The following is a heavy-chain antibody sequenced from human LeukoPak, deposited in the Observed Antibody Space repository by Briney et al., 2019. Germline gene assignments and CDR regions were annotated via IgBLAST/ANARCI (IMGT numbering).Heavy chain of an antibody. V-gene: IGHV1-18*01. Sequence: PRATVKLSSKASRYTSTSYGISGVRQAPGQGLEWMGWISAYNGNTNYAQKPQGRVTMNTDTPTSTAYMGLRTLRPHDTAVYYCARDRSAAAGYGAHISWGQGTLVTVSS. D-gene: IGHD6-13*01. J-gene: IGHJ5*02. CDR2: ISAYNGNT. CDR1: RYTSTSYG. CDR3: ARDRSAAAGYGAHIS.